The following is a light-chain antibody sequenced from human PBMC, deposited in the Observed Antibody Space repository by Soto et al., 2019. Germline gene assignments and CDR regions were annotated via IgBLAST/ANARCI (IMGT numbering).Light chain of an antibody. CDR1: QSVTSSY. Sequence: EIVLTQSPGTLSLSPGERATLSCRASQSVTSSYLAWYQQKPGQAPRLLIYGASTRATGFPDRFSGSGSGTDFTLTISRLEPEDVAVYYCQQYDNLFTFGQGTRLEIK. CDR2: GAS. J-gene: IGKJ5*01. V-gene: IGKV3-20*01. CDR3: QQYDNLFT.